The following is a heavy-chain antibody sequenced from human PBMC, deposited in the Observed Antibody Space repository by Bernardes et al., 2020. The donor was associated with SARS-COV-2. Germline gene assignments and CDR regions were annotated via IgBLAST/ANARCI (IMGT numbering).Heavy chain of an antibody. Sequence: GGPLRLSCAASGFTFSTYWMHWVRQAPGKGLVWVSRISIDGSGTNYVDSVKGRFTISRDNAKNTVYLQMDSLRAEDTAVYYCAREYSSSSGRTYDYWGQGTLVTVSS. D-gene: IGHD6-6*01. CDR3: AREYSSSSGRTYDY. CDR2: ISIDGSGT. J-gene: IGHJ4*02. CDR1: GFTFSTYW. V-gene: IGHV3-74*01.